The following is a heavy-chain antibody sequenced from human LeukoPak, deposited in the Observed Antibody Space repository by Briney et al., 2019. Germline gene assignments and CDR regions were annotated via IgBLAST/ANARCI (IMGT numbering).Heavy chain of an antibody. CDR2: IIPIFGTA. V-gene: IGHV1-69*13. Sequence: ASVKVSCKASGGTFSSFAINWVRQAPGQGLEWMGGIIPIFGTANYAQKFQGRVTITADESTSTAYMELSSLRSEDTAVYYCVRGLPGDFWSGYYFNWFDPWGQGTLVIVSS. D-gene: IGHD3-3*01. J-gene: IGHJ5*02. CDR1: GGTFSSFA. CDR3: VRGLPGDFWSGYYFNWFDP.